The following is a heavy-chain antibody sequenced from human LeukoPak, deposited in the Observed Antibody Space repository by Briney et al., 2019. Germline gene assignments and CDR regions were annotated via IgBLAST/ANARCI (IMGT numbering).Heavy chain of an antibody. CDR1: GFAVSSNY. D-gene: IGHD3-10*01. CDR3: ARDSTYYYDSGSSGPHYFDN. CDR2: LYSGGTT. J-gene: IGHJ4*02. Sequence: GGSLRLSCAASGFAVSSNYMSWVRQAPGKGLEWVSILYSGGTTYYADSVKGRFTTSRHNSKNTLYLQMNSLRAEDTAVYYCARDSTYYYDSGSSGPHYFDNWGQGTLVTVSS. V-gene: IGHV3-53*04.